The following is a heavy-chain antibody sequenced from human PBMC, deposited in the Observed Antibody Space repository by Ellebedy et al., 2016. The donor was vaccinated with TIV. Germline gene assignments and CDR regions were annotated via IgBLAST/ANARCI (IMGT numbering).Heavy chain of an antibody. CDR3: ATSSARVY. J-gene: IGHJ4*02. V-gene: IGHV3-21*01. CDR2: ISSSGSYL. Sequence: GESLKISCAASGFTFSSYTITWVRPTPGKGLEWVSSISSSGSYLYYADSVKGRFTISRDNAKNSLYLQMNSLGVDETAVYYCATSSARVYWGQGTPVTVSS. CDR1: GFTFSSYT.